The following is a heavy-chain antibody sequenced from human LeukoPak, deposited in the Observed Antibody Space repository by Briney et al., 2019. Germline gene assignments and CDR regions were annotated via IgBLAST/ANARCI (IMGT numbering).Heavy chain of an antibody. J-gene: IGHJ3*02. CDR2: IYTSGST. V-gene: IGHV4-4*07. CDR3: ARDQVGSYGVAFDI. D-gene: IGHD1-26*01. Sequence: SETLSLTCTVSGGSISSDYWSWIRQPAGKGLEWIGRIYTSGSTNYNPSLKSRVTISVDKSKNQFSLKPSSVTAADAAVYYCARDQVGSYGVAFDIWGQGTMVTVSS. CDR1: GGSISSDY.